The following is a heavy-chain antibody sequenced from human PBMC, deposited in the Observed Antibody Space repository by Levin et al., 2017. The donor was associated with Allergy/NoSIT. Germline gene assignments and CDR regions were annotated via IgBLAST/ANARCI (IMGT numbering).Heavy chain of an antibody. D-gene: IGHD2-2*01. CDR3: ARETPDIVVVPAAQNWFDP. Sequence: GASVKVSCKASGYTFTSYAMNWVRQAPGQGLEWMGWINTNTGNPTYAQGFTGRFVFSLDTSVSTAYLQISSLKAEDTAVYYCARETPDIVVVPAAQNWFDPWGQGTLVTVSS. V-gene: IGHV7-4-1*02. J-gene: IGHJ5*02. CDR2: INTNTGNP. CDR1: GYTFTSYA.